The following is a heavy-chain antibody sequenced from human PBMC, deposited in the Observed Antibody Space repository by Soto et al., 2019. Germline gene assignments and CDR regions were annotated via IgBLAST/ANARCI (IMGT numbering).Heavy chain of an antibody. J-gene: IGHJ2*01. D-gene: IGHD3-3*01. CDR1: GFTFSSYA. CDR2: ISYDGSNK. Sequence: GGSLRLSCAASGFTFSSYAMHWVRQAPGKGLEWVAVISYDGSNKYYADSVKGRFTISRDNSKNTLYLQMNSLRAEDTAVYYCARERDYDFWSGYSGWYFDLWGRGTLVTVSS. CDR3: ARERDYDFWSGYSGWYFDL. V-gene: IGHV3-30-3*01.